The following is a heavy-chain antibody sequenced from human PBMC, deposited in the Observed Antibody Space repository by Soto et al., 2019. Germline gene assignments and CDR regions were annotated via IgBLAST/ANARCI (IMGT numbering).Heavy chain of an antibody. V-gene: IGHV1-3*01. CDR2: INAGNGNT. J-gene: IGHJ5*01. CDR3: ARDQQFRNWFDS. D-gene: IGHD6-13*01. Sequence: ASVKVSCKASGYTFSRYSIHWVRQAPGQRLEWMGWINAGNGNTKYSQKFEGRVTLTTDTSANTVYMELSSLRFEDTALYYCARDQQFRNWFDSWGQGTLVTVSS. CDR1: GYTFSRYS.